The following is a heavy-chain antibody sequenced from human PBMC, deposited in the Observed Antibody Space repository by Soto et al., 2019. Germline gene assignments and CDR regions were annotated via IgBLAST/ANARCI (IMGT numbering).Heavy chain of an antibody. CDR2: IRSEANGGTT. V-gene: IGHV3-49*04. Sequence: GGSLRLSCTGSGFTFGSYALSWVRQAPGKGLEWVGVIRSEANGGTTDCAASVKGRITISRGDSKSIAYMEINSLQTEDTAVYYCTRYYYESSGYYVYWGQGALVTVSS. CDR3: TRYYYESSGYYVY. J-gene: IGHJ4*02. CDR1: GFTFGSYA. D-gene: IGHD3-22*01.